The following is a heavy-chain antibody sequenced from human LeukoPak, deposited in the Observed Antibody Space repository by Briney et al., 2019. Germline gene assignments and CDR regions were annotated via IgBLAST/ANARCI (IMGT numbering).Heavy chain of an antibody. CDR2: ISAYNGNT. CDR1: GYTYTSYG. Sequence: GASVKVSCKASGYTYTSYGISWVRQAPGQGLEWMGWISAYNGNTNYAQKLQGRVTMTTDTSTSTAYMELSSLRSEDTAVHYCARVTARYVSRFLECLRTFDYWGQGTLVTVSS. V-gene: IGHV1-18*01. J-gene: IGHJ4*02. D-gene: IGHD3-3*01. CDR3: ARVTARYVSRFLECLRTFDY.